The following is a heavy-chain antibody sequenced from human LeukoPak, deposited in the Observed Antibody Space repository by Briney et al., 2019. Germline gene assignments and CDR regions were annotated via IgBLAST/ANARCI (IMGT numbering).Heavy chain of an antibody. CDR1: GYSFTEHY. D-gene: IGHD2-8*01. Sequence: GASVQVSCKASGYSFTEHYIYWVRQAPGQGLEWVGRINCNSGDANSARKFQGRVTMTRDTSVSTAYMDLSSVTSDDSAVYFCARSAGHCSNGICFTGYYMDVWGRGTTVTVSS. V-gene: IGHV1-2*02. CDR2: INCNSGDA. CDR3: ARSAGHCSNGICFTGYYMDV. J-gene: IGHJ6*03.